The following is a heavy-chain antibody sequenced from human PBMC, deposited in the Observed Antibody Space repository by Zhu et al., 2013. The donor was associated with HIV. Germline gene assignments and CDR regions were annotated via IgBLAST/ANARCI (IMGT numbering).Heavy chain of an antibody. D-gene: IGHD2-2*01. CDR1: GYTFTSYY. CDR2: ISAYNGNT. CDR3: ARVVVVVVPAAPKIMDV. Sequence: QVQLVQSGAEVKKPGASVKVSCKASGYTFTSYYMHWVRQAPGQGLEWMGWISAYNGNTNYAQKLQGRVTMTTDTSTSTAYMELRSLRSDDTAVYYCARVVVVVVPAAPKIMDVWGKGATGHRLL. V-gene: IGHV1-18*04. J-gene: IGHJ6*03.